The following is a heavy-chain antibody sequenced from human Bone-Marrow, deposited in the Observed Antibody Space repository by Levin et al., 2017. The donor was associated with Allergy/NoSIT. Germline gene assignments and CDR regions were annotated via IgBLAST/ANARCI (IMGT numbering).Heavy chain of an antibody. D-gene: IGHD6-6*01. Sequence: GESLKISCAASGFTFSSYAMHWVRQAPGKGLEWVAVISYDGSNKYYADSVKGRFTISRDNSKNTLYLQMNSLRAEDTAVYYCAREEYSSSSSYYYGMDVWGQGTTVTVSS. J-gene: IGHJ6*02. V-gene: IGHV3-30-3*01. CDR3: AREEYSSSSSYYYGMDV. CDR1: GFTFSSYA. CDR2: ISYDGSNK.